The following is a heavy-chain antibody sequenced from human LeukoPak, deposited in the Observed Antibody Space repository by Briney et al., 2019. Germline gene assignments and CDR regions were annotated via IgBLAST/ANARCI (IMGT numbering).Heavy chain of an antibody. J-gene: IGHJ4*02. CDR3: ARDSCSGGSCSRRFDY. Sequence: GGSLRLSCAASGFTFSSYRMNWVRQAPGKRLEWVSSISSSSSYIYYADSVKGRFTISRDNAKNSLYLQMNSLRAEDTAVYYCARDSCSGGSCSRRFDYWGQGTLVTVSS. D-gene: IGHD2-15*01. CDR1: GFTFSSYR. V-gene: IGHV3-21*01. CDR2: ISSSSSYI.